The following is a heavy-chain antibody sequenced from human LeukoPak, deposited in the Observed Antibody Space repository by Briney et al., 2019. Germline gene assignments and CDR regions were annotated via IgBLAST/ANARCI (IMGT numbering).Heavy chain of an antibody. V-gene: IGHV3-23*01. D-gene: IGHD3-22*01. CDR1: GFTFSSYA. Sequence: HPGGSLRLSCAASGFTFSSYAMSWVRQAPGKGLEWVSAISGSGGSTYYADSVKGRFTISRDNSKNTLYLQMNSLRAEDTAVYYCAKGLVLVRGIVVVITDQDAFDIWGQGTMVTVSS. CDR3: AKGLVLVRGIVVVITDQDAFDI. J-gene: IGHJ3*02. CDR2: ISGSGGST.